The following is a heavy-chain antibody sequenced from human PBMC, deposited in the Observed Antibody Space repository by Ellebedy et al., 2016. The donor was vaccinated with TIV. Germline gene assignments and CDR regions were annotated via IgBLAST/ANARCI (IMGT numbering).Heavy chain of an antibody. V-gene: IGHV3-21*01. CDR1: GFTFSSYS. Sequence: GESLKISCAASGFTFSSYSMNWVRQAPGKGLEWVSSISSSSSYIYYADSVKGRFTISRDNAKNSLYLQINSLRAEDTAVYYCARDLGPLGGYESSWGQGTLVTVSS. D-gene: IGHD5-12*01. CDR2: ISSSSSYI. CDR3: ARDLGPLGGYESS. J-gene: IGHJ5*02.